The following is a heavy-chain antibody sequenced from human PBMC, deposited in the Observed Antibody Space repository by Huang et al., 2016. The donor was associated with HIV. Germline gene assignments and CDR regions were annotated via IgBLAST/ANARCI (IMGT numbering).Heavy chain of an antibody. CDR2: IYYSGNP. CDR1: GGSISSSRYY. V-gene: IGHV4-39*01. J-gene: IGHJ6*02. CDR3: ARHGRVAGHYYNNMDV. D-gene: IGHD6-19*01. Sequence: LQLQESGPGLVKSSETLSLICTVSGGSISSSRYYWGLIRQPPGKGPEWMGSIYYSGNPYYNPPLKRRVTISVDTSKNPFSLKVNSVTAADTAVYYCARHGRVAGHYYNNMDVWGRGTTVTVSS.